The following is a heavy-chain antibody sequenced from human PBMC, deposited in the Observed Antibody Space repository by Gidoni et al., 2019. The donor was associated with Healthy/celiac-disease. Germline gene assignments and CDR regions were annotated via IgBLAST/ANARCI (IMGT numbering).Heavy chain of an antibody. J-gene: IGHJ4*02. CDR2: IGGSGGST. Sequence: EVQLVESGGGLVQPGGSLRLSGAASGFTFSSYAMSWVRQAPGKGLEWVSAIGGSGGSTYYADSVKGRFTISRDNSKNTLYLQMNSLRAEDTAVYYCAKDPSGGGDTIFGVDSDYWGQGTLVTVSS. V-gene: IGHV3-23*04. CDR3: AKDPSGGGDTIFGVDSDY. D-gene: IGHD3-3*01. CDR1: GFTFSSYA.